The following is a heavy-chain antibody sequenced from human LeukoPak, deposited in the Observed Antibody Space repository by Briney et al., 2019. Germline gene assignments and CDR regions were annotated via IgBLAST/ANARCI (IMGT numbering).Heavy chain of an antibody. J-gene: IGHJ4*02. CDR2: ISYHGSDT. V-gene: IGHV3-30*18. CDR3: AKAQQLPRDY. Sequence: GSLRLSCAASGFTFSSYGMHWVRQAPGKGLEWVAVISYHGSDTYYADSVKGRFTISRDNSKNTLYLQMNSLRAEDTAVYYCAKAQQLPRDYWGQGTLVTVSS. D-gene: IGHD6-13*01. CDR1: GFTFSSYG.